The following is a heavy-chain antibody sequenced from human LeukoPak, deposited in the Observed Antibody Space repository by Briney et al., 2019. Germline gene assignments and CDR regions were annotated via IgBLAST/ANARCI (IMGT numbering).Heavy chain of an antibody. D-gene: IGHD6-19*01. CDR3: ARAGSSGWYRWFDP. J-gene: IGHJ5*02. CDR1: AYTFTSYA. V-gene: IGHV7-4-1*02. Sequence: ASVKVSCKASAYTFTSYAMNWVRQAPGQGLEWMGWINTNTGNPTYAQGFTGRFVFSLDTSVSTAYLQISSLKAEATAVYYCARAGSSGWYRWFDPWGQGTLVTVSS. CDR2: INTNTGNP.